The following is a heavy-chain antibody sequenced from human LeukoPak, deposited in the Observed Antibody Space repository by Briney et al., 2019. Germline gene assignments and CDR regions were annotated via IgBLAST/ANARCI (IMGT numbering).Heavy chain of an antibody. D-gene: IGHD6-6*01. CDR3: ARSSEAYNWFDP. Sequence: ASVKVCCKASGYTFTGYYMHWVRQAPGQGLEWMGWINPNSGGTNYAQKFQGRVTMTRDTSISTAYMELSRLRSDDTAVYYCARSSEAYNWFDPWGQGTLVTVSS. CDR2: INPNSGGT. V-gene: IGHV1-2*02. J-gene: IGHJ5*02. CDR1: GYTFTGYY.